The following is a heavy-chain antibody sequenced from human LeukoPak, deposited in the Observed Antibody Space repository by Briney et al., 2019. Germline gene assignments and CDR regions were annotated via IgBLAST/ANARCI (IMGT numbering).Heavy chain of an antibody. J-gene: IGHJ4*02. CDR1: GASISGSGYY. Sequence: SETLSLTCAVSGASISGSGYYLGWIRQSPGRGLEWIGNIYYTGNTYYNASLQSRVTISIDTSENQFSLRLNSVTAADTAMYYCVKSGGYGLIDYWGPGTLVTVSS. CDR3: VKSGGYGLIDY. V-gene: IGHV4-39*01. CDR2: IYYTGNT. D-gene: IGHD1-26*01.